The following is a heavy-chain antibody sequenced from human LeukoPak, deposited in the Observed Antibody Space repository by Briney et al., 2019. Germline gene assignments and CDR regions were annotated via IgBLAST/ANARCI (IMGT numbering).Heavy chain of an antibody. Sequence: GGSLRLPCAASGFTFSNYAIHWVRQAPGKGLEWVAVISNDGSVEYHADSVEGRVTISRDNSKNTVSLQMSSLRAEDTAIYYCARALENTTVVTFYFDYWGQGALVTASS. CDR3: ARALENTTVVTFYFDY. CDR2: ISNDGSVE. CDR1: GFTFSNYA. V-gene: IGHV3-30*04. D-gene: IGHD3-22*01. J-gene: IGHJ4*02.